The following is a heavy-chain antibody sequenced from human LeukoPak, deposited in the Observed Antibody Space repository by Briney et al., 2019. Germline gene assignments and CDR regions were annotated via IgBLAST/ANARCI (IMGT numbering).Heavy chain of an antibody. D-gene: IGHD2-15*01. V-gene: IGHV4-34*01. CDR3: ARSFRSCSGGSCSSRRYYYYMDV. CDR2: INHSGST. Sequence: PSETLSLTRAVYGGSFSGYYWSWIRQPPGKGLEWIGEINHSGSTNYNPSLKSRVTISVDTSKNQFSLKLSSVTAADTAVYYCARSFRSCSGGSCSSRRYYYYMDVWGKGTTVTVS. J-gene: IGHJ6*03. CDR1: GGSFSGYY.